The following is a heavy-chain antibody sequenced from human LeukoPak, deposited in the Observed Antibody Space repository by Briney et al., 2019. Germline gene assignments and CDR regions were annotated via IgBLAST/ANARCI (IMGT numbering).Heavy chain of an antibody. V-gene: IGHV3-7*01. CDR2: IKQDGSEK. D-gene: IGHD1-26*01. CDR3: ARVTEGGSYCYDY. CDR1: GFPFSSYW. J-gene: IGHJ4*02. Sequence: PGGSLRLSCAASGFPFSSYWMTWVRQAPGKGLEWVANIKQDGSEKYYVDSVKGRFTISRDNAKNSLYLQMNSLRAEDTAVYYCARVTEGGSYCYDYWGQGTLVTVSS.